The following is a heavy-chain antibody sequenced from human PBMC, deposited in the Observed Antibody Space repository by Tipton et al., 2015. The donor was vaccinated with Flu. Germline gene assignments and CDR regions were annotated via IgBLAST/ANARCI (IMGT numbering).Heavy chain of an antibody. CDR3: ARDRTRLASPLDY. Sequence: QLVQSGGGVVRPGGSLRLSCAASGFTFDEYGMSWVRQAPGKGLEWVSGINWNGGTTGYADSVKGRFIISRDNAKNSLSLQMNSLRAEDTALYFCARDRTRLASPLDYWGQGTLVTVSS. CDR2: INWNGGTT. J-gene: IGHJ4*02. V-gene: IGHV3-20*04. CDR1: GFTFDEYG. D-gene: IGHD3-16*01.